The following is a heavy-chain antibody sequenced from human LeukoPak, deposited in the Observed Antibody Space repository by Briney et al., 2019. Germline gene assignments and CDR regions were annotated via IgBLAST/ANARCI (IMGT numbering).Heavy chain of an antibody. V-gene: IGHV1-2*02. Sequence: ASVKVSCKASGYTLTGYYMHWVRQAPGQGLEWMGWINPNSGGTNYAQKFQGRVTMTRDTSISTAYMELSRLRSDDTAVYYCAREGLLWFGELLFNWFDPWGQGTLVTVSS. CDR3: AREGLLWFGELLFNWFDP. J-gene: IGHJ5*02. CDR2: INPNSGGT. D-gene: IGHD3-10*01. CDR1: GYTLTGYY.